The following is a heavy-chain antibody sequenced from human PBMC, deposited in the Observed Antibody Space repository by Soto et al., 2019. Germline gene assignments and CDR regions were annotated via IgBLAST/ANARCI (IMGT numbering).Heavy chain of an antibody. Sequence: EVQLVESGGGLVKPGGSLRLSCAASGFTFSSYSMNWVRQAPGKGLEWVSSISSSSSYIYYADSVKGRFTISRDNAKNSLYLQMNRLRVEDTAVYYCARVRVGRASFDESDCWGQGTLATVSS. CDR2: ISSSSSYI. CDR1: GFTFSSYS. CDR3: ARVRVGRASFDESDC. D-gene: IGHD3-9*01. V-gene: IGHV3-21*01. J-gene: IGHJ4*02.